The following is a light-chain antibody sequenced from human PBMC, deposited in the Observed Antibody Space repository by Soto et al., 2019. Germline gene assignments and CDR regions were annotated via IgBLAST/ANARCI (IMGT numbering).Light chain of an antibody. V-gene: IGKV1-33*01. CDR2: DAS. J-gene: IGKJ3*01. Sequence: DIQMTQSPSSLSASVGDRVTITCQAIHDITSYLNWYQHKPGKAPKLLIYDASILEAGVPSRFSGSGSGTYFPFTISSLQPEDVATYYCQKSDYLPIFGRGTTVDFK. CDR3: QKSDYLPI. CDR1: HDITSY.